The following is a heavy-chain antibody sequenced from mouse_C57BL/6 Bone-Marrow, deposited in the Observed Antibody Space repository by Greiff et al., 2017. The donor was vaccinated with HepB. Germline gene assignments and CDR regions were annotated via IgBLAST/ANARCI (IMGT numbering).Heavy chain of an antibody. D-gene: IGHD1-1*01. CDR1: GFTFTDYY. V-gene: IGHV7-3*01. Sequence: EVQLVESGGGLVQPGGSLSLSCAASGFTFTDYYMSWVRQPPGKALEWLGFIRNKAHGYTTEYSASVKGRFTISRDNSQSILYLQMNALRAEDSATDYCASNYYGSTGFADGSQGTLVTVSA. CDR3: ASNYYGSTGFAD. CDR2: IRNKAHGYTT. J-gene: IGHJ3*01.